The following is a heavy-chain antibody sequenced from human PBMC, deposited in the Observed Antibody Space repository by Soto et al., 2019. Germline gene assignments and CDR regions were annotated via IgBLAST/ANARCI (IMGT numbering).Heavy chain of an antibody. Sequence: QHGWSLRLSCASSGLTFSNYAMSWVRKAPRKGLEWVSAISGSGGSTYYADSVKGRFTISRDNSKNTLYLQMNSLRAEDTAVYYCAKDQESFGESSYFDYWGQGTLVTVSS. J-gene: IGHJ4*02. D-gene: IGHD3-10*01. CDR2: ISGSGGST. V-gene: IGHV3-23*01. CDR3: AKDQESFGESSYFDY. CDR1: GLTFSNYA.